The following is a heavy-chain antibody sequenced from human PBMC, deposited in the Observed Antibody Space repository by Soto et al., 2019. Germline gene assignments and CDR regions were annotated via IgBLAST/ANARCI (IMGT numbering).Heavy chain of an antibody. CDR2: IRSKAYGGTT. D-gene: IGHD3-22*01. Sequence: PGGSLRLSCTASGFTFGDYAMSWFRQAPGKGLEWVGFIRSKAYGGTTEYAASVKGRFAISRDDSKSIAYLQMNSLKTEDTAVYYCTGMSSSGYFTYWGQGTLVTVSS. J-gene: IGHJ4*02. CDR1: GFTFGDYA. CDR3: TGMSSSGYFTY. V-gene: IGHV3-49*03.